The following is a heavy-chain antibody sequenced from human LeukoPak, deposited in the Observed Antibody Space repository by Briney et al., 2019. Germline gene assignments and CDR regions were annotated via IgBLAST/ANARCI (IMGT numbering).Heavy chain of an antibody. Sequence: SVKVSCKASGGTFSSCAISWVRQAPGQGLEWMGGIIPIFGTANYAQKFQGRVTITADKSTSTAYMELSSLRSEDTAVYYCARVYCSSTSCYETRFDPWGQGTLVTVSS. CDR2: IIPIFGTA. CDR3: ARVYCSSTSCYETRFDP. D-gene: IGHD2-2*01. CDR1: GGTFSSCA. J-gene: IGHJ5*02. V-gene: IGHV1-69*06.